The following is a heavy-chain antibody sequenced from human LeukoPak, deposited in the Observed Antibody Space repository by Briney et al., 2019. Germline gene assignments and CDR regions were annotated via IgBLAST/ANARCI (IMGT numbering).Heavy chain of an antibody. CDR1: GFTFSNYE. V-gene: IGHV3-23*01. CDR3: GKTTVGYSSGRYPGWPVDY. Sequence: GGSLRLSCAASGFTFSNYEMNWVRQAPGKGLEWVSGIFGSGGSAHYADSVKGRFTISRDNSKNTVYLQLDSLRVEDTAVYYCGKTTVGYSSGRYPGWPVDYWGQGTLVTVSS. D-gene: IGHD2-15*01. J-gene: IGHJ4*02. CDR2: IFGSGGSA.